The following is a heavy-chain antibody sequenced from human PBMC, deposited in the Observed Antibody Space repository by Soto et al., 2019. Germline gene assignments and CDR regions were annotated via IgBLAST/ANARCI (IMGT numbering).Heavy chain of an antibody. J-gene: IGHJ5*02. CDR1: GGTLSSYA. CDR2: IIPIFGTA. CDR3: ARGRGFYRRSWYGANWFDP. V-gene: IGHV1-69*13. D-gene: IGHD6-13*01. Sequence: SVTVSCTASGGTLSSYAIIWVRQAPGKGLEWMGGIIPIFGTANYAQKFQGRVTITADESTSTAYMELSSLRSEDTAVYYCARGRGFYRRSWYGANWFDPWGQGTLVTGSS.